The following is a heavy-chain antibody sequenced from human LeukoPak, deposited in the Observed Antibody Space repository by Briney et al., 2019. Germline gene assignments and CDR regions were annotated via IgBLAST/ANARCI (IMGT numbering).Heavy chain of an antibody. Sequence: GGSLRLSCAASGFTFSDYYMSWIRQAPGKGLEWVSYISSSGRTIYHADSVKGRFTISRDNAKNSLYLQMNSLRAEDTAIYYCARDMAMVRGVNDYWGQGTLVTVSS. CDR3: ARDMAMVRGVNDY. CDR1: GFTFSDYY. V-gene: IGHV3-11*04. J-gene: IGHJ4*02. D-gene: IGHD3-10*01. CDR2: ISSSGRTI.